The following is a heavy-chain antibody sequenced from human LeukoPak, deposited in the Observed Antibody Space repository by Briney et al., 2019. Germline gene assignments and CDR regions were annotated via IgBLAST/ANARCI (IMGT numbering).Heavy chain of an antibody. J-gene: IGHJ4*02. Sequence: PGGSLRLSCAASGFTFSTYGMHWVRQAPGKGLEWVAIIWYDGSNKYYADSVKGRFTISRDNSKNTLYLQMNSLRAEDTAVYYCAKDWGTAMDYWGQGTLVTVSS. CDR1: GFTFSTYG. CDR3: AKDWGTAMDY. CDR2: IWYDGSNK. V-gene: IGHV3-30*02. D-gene: IGHD5-18*01.